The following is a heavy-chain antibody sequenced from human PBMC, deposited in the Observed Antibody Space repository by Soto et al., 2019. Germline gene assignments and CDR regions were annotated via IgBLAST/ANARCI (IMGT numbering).Heavy chain of an antibody. CDR1: GGTFSSYA. CDR3: ARGPYCSGGSCYSNWFDP. V-gene: IGHV1-69*01. D-gene: IGHD2-15*01. CDR2: IIPIFGTA. Sequence: QVQLVQSGAEVKKPGSSVKVSCKASGGTFSSYAISWVRQAPGQGLERMGGIIPIFGTANYAQKFQGRVTITADESTSTAYMELSSLRSEDTAVYYCARGPYCSGGSCYSNWFDPWGQGTLVTVSS. J-gene: IGHJ5*02.